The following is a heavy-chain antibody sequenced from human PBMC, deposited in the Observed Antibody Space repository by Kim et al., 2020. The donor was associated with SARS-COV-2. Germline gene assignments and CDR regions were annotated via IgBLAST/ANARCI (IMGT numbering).Heavy chain of an antibody. CDR3: ARALSSRGPEGWFDP. Sequence: SETLSLTCTVSGGSISSSSYYWGWIRQPPGKGLEWIGSIYYSGSTYYNPSLKSRVTISVDTSKNQFSLKLSSVTAADTAVYYCARALSSRGPEGWFDPWGQGTLVTVSS. V-gene: IGHV4-39*01. J-gene: IGHJ5*02. CDR1: GGSISSSSYY. D-gene: IGHD6-13*01. CDR2: IYYSGST.